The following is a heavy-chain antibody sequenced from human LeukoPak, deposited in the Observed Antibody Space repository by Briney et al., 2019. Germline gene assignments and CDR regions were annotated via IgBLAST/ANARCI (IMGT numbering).Heavy chain of an antibody. CDR1: GFTFRSYW. CDR2: INQDVSQI. V-gene: IGHV3-7*01. Sequence: GGSLRLSCAASGFTFRSYWMSWVRQAPGKGLEWVATINQDVSQIKYVDSVKGRFTISRDNAKNSLYLQMNSLRAEDTAVYYCAGDFDYWGQGTLVTVSS. CDR3: AGDFDY. J-gene: IGHJ4*02.